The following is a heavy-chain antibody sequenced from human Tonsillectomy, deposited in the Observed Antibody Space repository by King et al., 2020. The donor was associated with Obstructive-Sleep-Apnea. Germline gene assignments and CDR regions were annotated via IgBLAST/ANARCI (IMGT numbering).Heavy chain of an antibody. D-gene: IGHD3-22*01. CDR2: ISGSGGST. Sequence: VQLVESGGGLVQPGGSLRLSCAASGFTFSSYAMSWVRQAPGKGLEWVSAISGSGGSTYYADSVKGRFTISRDNSKNTLYLQMNSLRAEETAVYYCAKKADDYYYDSSGYYYDYWGQGTLVTVSS. J-gene: IGHJ4*02. V-gene: IGHV3-23*04. CDR1: GFTFSSYA. CDR3: AKKADDYYYDSSGYYYDY.